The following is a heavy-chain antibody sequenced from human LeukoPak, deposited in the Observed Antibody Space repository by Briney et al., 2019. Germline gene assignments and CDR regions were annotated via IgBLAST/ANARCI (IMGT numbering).Heavy chain of an antibody. D-gene: IGHD1-26*01. J-gene: IGHJ4*02. CDR2: ISGRGVST. CDR1: GFIFSNYV. V-gene: IGHV3-23*01. Sequence: PGGCLRLSCAGSGFIFSNYVMNWVRQAPGKGLEWVSSISGRGVSTNYADFVKGRFTISRDNSKSTLYLQMNSLRAEDTAVYYCATDPATVGITTRDFWGQGTLVTVSS. CDR3: ATDPATVGITTRDF.